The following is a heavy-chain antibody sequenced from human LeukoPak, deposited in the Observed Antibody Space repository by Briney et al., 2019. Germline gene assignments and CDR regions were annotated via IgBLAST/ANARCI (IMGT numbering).Heavy chain of an antibody. J-gene: IGHJ5*02. CDR3: ARDSSGWYHWFDP. CDR1: GYTFTTYG. D-gene: IGHD6-19*01. CDR2: ISPYNSNT. Sequence: GASVKVSCKSSGYTFTTYGISWMRQAPGQSLEWMGWISPYNSNTKYAQKFQGRVTMTRNTSISTAYMELSSLRSEDTAVYYCARDSSGWYHWFDPWGQGTLVTVSS. V-gene: IGHV1-18*01.